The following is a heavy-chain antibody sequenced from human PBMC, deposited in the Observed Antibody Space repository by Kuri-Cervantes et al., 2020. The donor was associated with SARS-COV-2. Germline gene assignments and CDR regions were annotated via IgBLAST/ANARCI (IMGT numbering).Heavy chain of an antibody. Sequence: ESLKISCTVSGGSISSYYWSWLRQPPGKGLESIGYIYYSGSTNYNPSLKSRVTISVDTSKYQFSLKLSSVTAADTAVYYCARVAAAGTIDYWGQGTLVTVSS. V-gene: IGHV4-59*01. J-gene: IGHJ4*02. CDR1: GGSISSYY. CDR2: IYYSGST. CDR3: ARVAAAGTIDY. D-gene: IGHD6-13*01.